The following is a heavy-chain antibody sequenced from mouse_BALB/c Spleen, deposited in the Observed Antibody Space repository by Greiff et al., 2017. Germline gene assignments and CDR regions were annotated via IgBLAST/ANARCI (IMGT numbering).Heavy chain of an antibody. V-gene: IGHV2-9*02. CDR2: IWAGGST. CDR3: ARDRPGYAMDY. CDR1: GFSITSYG. J-gene: IGHJ4*01. Sequence: QVTLKVSGPGLVAPSQSLSITCTVSGFSITSYGVHWVRQPPGKGLEWLGVIWAGGSTNYNSALMSRLSISKDNSKSQVFLKMNSLQTDDTAMYYCARDRPGYAMDYWGQGTSVTVSS.